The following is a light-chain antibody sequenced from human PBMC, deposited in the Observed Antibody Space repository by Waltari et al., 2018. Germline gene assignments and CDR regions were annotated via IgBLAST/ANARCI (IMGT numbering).Light chain of an antibody. Sequence: DIQMTQSPSSLSASVGDRVTITCRASQSISNSLNWYQQKPGKAPKLLIYGASSLHSGVPSTFSVGGYGTDFTLTISSLQPEDFGNYYCQQSYNAPYTFGQGTKLE. J-gene: IGKJ2*01. CDR2: GAS. CDR3: QQSYNAPYT. CDR1: QSISNS. V-gene: IGKV1-39*01.